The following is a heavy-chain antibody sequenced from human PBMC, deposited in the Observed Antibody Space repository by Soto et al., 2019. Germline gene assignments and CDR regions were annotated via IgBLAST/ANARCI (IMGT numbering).Heavy chain of an antibody. CDR1: GYTFTSYG. J-gene: IGHJ5*02. Sequence: QVQLVQSGAEVKKPGASVKVSCKASGYTFTSYGISWVRQAPGQGLEWMGWISAYNGNTNYAQKLQGRVTMTTDKSPSTAYMELRRLRSDDTAVYYCARDPKGYCTNGVCYTGWFDPWGQGTLVTVSS. D-gene: IGHD2-8*01. V-gene: IGHV1-18*01. CDR2: ISAYNGNT. CDR3: ARDPKGYCTNGVCYTGWFDP.